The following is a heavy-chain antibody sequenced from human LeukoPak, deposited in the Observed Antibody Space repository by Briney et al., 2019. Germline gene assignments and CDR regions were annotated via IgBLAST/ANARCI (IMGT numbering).Heavy chain of an antibody. CDR3: AKAEVYGSGSYRTYYYYGMDV. CDR1: GFTFSSYG. Sequence: GRSLRLSCAASGFTFSSYGMHWVRQAPGKGLEWVAVISYDGSNKYYADSVKGRFTISRDNSKNTLYLQMNSLRAEDTAVYYCAKAEVYGSGSYRTYYYYGMDVWGQGTTVTVSS. J-gene: IGHJ6*02. D-gene: IGHD3-10*01. V-gene: IGHV3-30*18. CDR2: ISYDGSNK.